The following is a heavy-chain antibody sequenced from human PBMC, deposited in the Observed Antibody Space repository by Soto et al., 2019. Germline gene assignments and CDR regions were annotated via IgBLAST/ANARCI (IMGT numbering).Heavy chain of an antibody. V-gene: IGHV1-69*13. CDR2: IIPIFGTA. CDR3: ASPSYSSSWSFDY. J-gene: IGHJ4*02. D-gene: IGHD6-13*01. CDR1: GGTFSSYA. Sequence: GASVKVSCKASGGTFSSYAISWVRQAPGQGLEWMGGIIPIFGTANYAQKFQGRVTITADESTSTAYMELSSLRSEDTAVYYCASPSYSSSWSFDYWGQGTLVTVSS.